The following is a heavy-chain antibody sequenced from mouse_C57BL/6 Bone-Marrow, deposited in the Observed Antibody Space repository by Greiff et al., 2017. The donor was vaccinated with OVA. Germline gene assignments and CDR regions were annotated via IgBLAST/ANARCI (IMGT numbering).Heavy chain of an antibody. V-gene: IGHV1-69*01. CDR2: IDPSDSYT. Sequence: VQLQQPGAELVMPGASVKLSCKASGYTFTSYWMHWVKQRPGQGLEWIGEIDPSDSYTNYNQKFKGKSTLTVDKTSSTAYMQLSSLTSEDSAVYYCARSANWGWYVDVWGTGTTVTVSS. J-gene: IGHJ1*03. D-gene: IGHD4-1*01. CDR3: ARSANWGWYVDV. CDR1: GYTFTSYW.